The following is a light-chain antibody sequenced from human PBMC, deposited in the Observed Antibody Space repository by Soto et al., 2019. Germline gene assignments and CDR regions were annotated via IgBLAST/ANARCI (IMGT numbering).Light chain of an antibody. CDR2: RNN. Sequence: QAVVTQPPSASGTPGQRVTISCSGSSSNIGINFVYWYQQLPGTAPKLLIYRNNQRPSGVPDRFSGSKSGTSVSLAISGLRSEDEADYYCAAWDDSLSGPVFGGGTQLTVL. CDR3: AAWDDSLSGPV. CDR1: SSNIGINF. V-gene: IGLV1-47*01. J-gene: IGLJ3*02.